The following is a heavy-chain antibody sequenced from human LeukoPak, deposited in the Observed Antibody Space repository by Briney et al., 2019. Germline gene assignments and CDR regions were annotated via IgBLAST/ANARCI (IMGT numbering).Heavy chain of an antibody. CDR3: ARVLGGGYDLSIDY. J-gene: IGHJ4*02. CDR2: ISSSGSTI. CDR1: GFTFSDYY. D-gene: IGHD5-12*01. Sequence: GGSLRLSCAASGFTFSDYYMSWIRQAPGKGLEWVSYISSSGSTIYYADSVKGRFTISRDNANTSLYLQRNSRRAEDTAVYYCARVLGGGYDLSIDYWGQGTLVTVSS. V-gene: IGHV3-11*01.